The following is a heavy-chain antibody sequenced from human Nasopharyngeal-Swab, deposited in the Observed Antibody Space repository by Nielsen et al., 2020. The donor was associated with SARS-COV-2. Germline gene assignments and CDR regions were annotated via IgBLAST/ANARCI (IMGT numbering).Heavy chain of an antibody. Sequence: SVKVSCNASGGTFISYANIWGRQAPRQGLEWMGRIIPILGIANYAQKFQGRVTITADKSTSTAYMELSSLRSEDTAVYYCAREYCSGGSCYGNYGMDVWGQGTTVTVSS. CDR1: GGTFISYA. V-gene: IGHV1-69*04. D-gene: IGHD2-15*01. CDR3: AREYCSGGSCYGNYGMDV. J-gene: IGHJ6*02. CDR2: IIPILGIA.